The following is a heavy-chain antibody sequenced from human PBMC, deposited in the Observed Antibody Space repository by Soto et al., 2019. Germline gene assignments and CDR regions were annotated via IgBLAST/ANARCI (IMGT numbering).Heavy chain of an antibody. Sequence: SETLSLTCTVSGGSISSSSYYWGWIRQPPGKGLEWIGSIYYSGSTYYNPSLKNRVTISVDTSKNQFSLKLSSVTAADTAVYYCARTPGRIQLWYHWGQGTLVTVSS. CDR2: IYYSGST. CDR1: GGSISSSSYY. CDR3: ARTPGRIQLWYH. D-gene: IGHD5-18*01. J-gene: IGHJ4*02. V-gene: IGHV4-39*01.